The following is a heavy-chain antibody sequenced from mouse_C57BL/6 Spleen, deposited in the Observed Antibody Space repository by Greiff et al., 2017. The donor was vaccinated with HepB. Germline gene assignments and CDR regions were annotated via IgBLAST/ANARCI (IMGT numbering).Heavy chain of an antibody. V-gene: IGHV5-4*01. CDR3: ARDQLGLDY. J-gene: IGHJ2*01. CDR2: ISDGGSYT. Sequence: DVQLQESGGGLVKPGGSLKLSCAASGFTFSSYAMSWVRQTPEKRLEWVATISDGGSYTYYPDNVKGRFTISRDNAKNNLYLQMSHLKSEDTAMYYCARDQLGLDYWGQGTTLTVSS. D-gene: IGHD3-1*01. CDR1: GFTFSSYA.